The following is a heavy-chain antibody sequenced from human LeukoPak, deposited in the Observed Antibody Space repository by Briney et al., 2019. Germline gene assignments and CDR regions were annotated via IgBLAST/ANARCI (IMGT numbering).Heavy chain of an antibody. V-gene: IGHV3-74*01. CDR3: ARGSTSGWPDYFDY. J-gene: IGHJ4*02. CDR2: INGDGSST. Sequence: QTGGSLRLSCAASGFTVSSYWMLWVRQAPGKGLVWVSRINGDGSSTPYANSVKGRFTISRDNAKNTPYLQMHSLRADDTAVYYCARGSTSGWPDYFDYWGQGSVVTVSS. D-gene: IGHD6-19*01. CDR1: GFTVSSYW.